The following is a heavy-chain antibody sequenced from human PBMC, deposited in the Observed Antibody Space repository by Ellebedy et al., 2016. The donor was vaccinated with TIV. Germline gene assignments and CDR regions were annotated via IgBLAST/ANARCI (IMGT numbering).Heavy chain of an antibody. CDR1: GFTFSSYA. Sequence: GGSLRLXXAASGFTFSSYAMSWVRQAPGKGLEWVSAISGSGGSTYYADSVKGRFTISRDNSKNTLYLQMNSRRAEDTAVYYCAKDVYGDYAYYYYYYGMDVWGQGTTVTGSS. J-gene: IGHJ6*02. D-gene: IGHD4-17*01. CDR2: ISGSGGST. V-gene: IGHV3-23*01. CDR3: AKDVYGDYAYYYYYYGMDV.